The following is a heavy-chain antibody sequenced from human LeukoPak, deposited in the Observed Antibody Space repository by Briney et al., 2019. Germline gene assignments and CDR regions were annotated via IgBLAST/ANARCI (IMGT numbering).Heavy chain of an antibody. CDR3: AGSGGPYDYVWGSQFDY. Sequence: GGSLRLSCAASGFTFSSYGMSWVRQAPGKGLEWVADIKQDGSEKYYVDSVKGRFTISRDNAKNSLYLQMNSLRSEDTAVYYCAGSGGPYDYVWGSQFDYWGQGNVVTVSS. V-gene: IGHV3-7*01. CDR2: IKQDGSEK. D-gene: IGHD3-16*01. J-gene: IGHJ4*02. CDR1: GFTFSSYG.